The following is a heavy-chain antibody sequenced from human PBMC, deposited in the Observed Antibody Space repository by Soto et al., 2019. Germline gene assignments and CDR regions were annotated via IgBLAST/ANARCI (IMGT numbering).Heavy chain of an antibody. J-gene: IGHJ4*02. CDR2: IISVGSNK. CDR1: GFTFTNHY. Sequence: QVQLVESGGGLVKPGGSLNPSCTAPGFTFTNHYMPWLRKAPGTGLEWVSYIISVGSNKYYAESVMGRFTLSRDNPKNAVYLQMSSLSAEDTAIYYCARDIRGANWGQGTLVIVSS. CDR3: ARDIRGAN. D-gene: IGHD3-10*01. V-gene: IGHV3-11*01.